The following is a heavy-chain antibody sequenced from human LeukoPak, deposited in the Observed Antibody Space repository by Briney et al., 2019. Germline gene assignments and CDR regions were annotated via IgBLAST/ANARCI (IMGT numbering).Heavy chain of an antibody. CDR3: ARDSGYDYGYYYYYMDV. CDR1: GFTFSSYA. Sequence: GGSLRLSCAASGFTFSSYAMTWVRQAPGKGLEWVSGISGSGGSTYYADSVKGRFTISRDNSKNTLYLQMNSLRAEDTAVYYCARDSGYDYGYYYYYMDVWGKGTTVTVSS. J-gene: IGHJ6*03. CDR2: ISGSGGST. V-gene: IGHV3-23*01. D-gene: IGHD5-12*01.